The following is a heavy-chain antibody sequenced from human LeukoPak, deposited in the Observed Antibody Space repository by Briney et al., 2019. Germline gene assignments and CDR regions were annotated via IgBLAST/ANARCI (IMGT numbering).Heavy chain of an antibody. CDR2: ISDTSTYT. V-gene: IGHV3-11*06. CDR1: GFTFSDYY. Sequence: GGSLRLSCAASGFTFSDYYMSWIRQAPGKGLEWLSYISDTSTYTNYADSVKGRFTISRDNAKNSLYLQMNSLRDEDTALYYCARDRFYAFDIWGQGTMVTVSS. CDR3: ARDRFYAFDI. J-gene: IGHJ3*02.